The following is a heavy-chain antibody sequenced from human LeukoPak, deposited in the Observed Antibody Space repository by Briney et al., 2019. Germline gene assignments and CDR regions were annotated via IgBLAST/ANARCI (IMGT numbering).Heavy chain of an antibody. CDR2: IYYSGST. D-gene: IGHD3-22*01. Sequence: PSETLSLTCTVSGGSISSSSYYWGWIRQPPGKGLEWIGSIYYSGSTYYNPSLKSRVTISVDTSKNQFSLKLSSVTAADTAVYYCARVDYYDSSGYYFHYFDYWGQGTLVTVSS. CDR3: ARVDYYDSSGYYFHYFDY. J-gene: IGHJ4*02. CDR1: GGSISSSSYY. V-gene: IGHV4-39*07.